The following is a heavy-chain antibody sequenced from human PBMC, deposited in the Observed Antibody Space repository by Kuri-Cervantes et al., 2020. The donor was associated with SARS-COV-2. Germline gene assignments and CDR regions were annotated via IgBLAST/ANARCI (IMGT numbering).Heavy chain of an antibody. V-gene: IGHV4-59*11. CDR1: GGSISSHY. CDR3: ARAVGGFLEWLLYFDY. Sequence: GSLRLSCTVSGGSISSHYWSWIRQPPGKGLEWIGYIYYSGSTNYNPSLKSRVTISVDTSKNQFSLKLSSVTAADTAVYYCARAVGGFLEWLLYFDYWGQGTLVTVSS. D-gene: IGHD3-3*01. CDR2: IYYSGST. J-gene: IGHJ4*02.